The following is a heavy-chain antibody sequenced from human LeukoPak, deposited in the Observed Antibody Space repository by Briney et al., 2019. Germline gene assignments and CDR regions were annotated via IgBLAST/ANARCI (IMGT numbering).Heavy chain of an antibody. D-gene: IGHD3-3*01. V-gene: IGHV3-23*01. CDR2: ISGSGGST. J-gene: IGHJ4*02. CDR3: AKATVLRFLEWLYGGFNY. Sequence: GGSLRLSCAASGFTFSSYAMGWARQPPGRGLGWVSAISGSGGSTYYADSVKGRFTISRDNSKNTLYLQMNSLRAEDTAVYYCAKATVLRFLEWLYGGFNYWGQGTLVTVSS. CDR1: GFTFSSYA.